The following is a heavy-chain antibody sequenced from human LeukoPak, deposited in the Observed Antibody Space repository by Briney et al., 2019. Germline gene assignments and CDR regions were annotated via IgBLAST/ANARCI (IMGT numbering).Heavy chain of an antibody. CDR2: MNPSGGTT. Sequence: ASVKVSCKASGYTFSRYYIHWVRQAPGQGLEWMGKMNPSGGTTTYAQKSQGRVTMTRDTPTSTVYMEMSSLRPEDTAVYYCARDSAYDRSGYYPLDYWGQGTLVTVSS. D-gene: IGHD3-22*01. J-gene: IGHJ4*02. V-gene: IGHV1-46*01. CDR1: GYTFSRYY. CDR3: ARDSAYDRSGYYPLDY.